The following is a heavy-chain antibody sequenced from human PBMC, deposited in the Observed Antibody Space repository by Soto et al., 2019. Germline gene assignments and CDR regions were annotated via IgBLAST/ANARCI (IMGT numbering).Heavy chain of an antibody. CDR3: AKVYLLFGVVMPESCDC. CDR1: GYTFTSYG. V-gene: IGHV1-18*01. J-gene: IGHJ4*02. CDR2: ISAYNGNT. Sequence: ASVKVSCKASGYTFTSYGISWVRQAPGQGLEWMGWISAYNGNTNYAQKLQGRVTMTTDTSTSTAYMELRSLSSDDTAVYYCAKVYLLFGVVMPESCDCWRQGTLVTVGS. D-gene: IGHD3-3*01.